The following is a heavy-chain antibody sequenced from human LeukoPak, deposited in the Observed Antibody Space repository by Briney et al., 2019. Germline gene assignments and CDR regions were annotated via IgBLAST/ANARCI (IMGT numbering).Heavy chain of an antibody. Sequence: SETLSLTCTVSGDSISGYYWNWIRQPAGKGLEWIGRIYTSGSTNYNPSLKSRVTMSVDTSKNQFSLKLSSVTAADTAVYYCARGHQRYFDWLAYFDYWGQGTLVTDSS. CDR1: GDSISGYY. CDR2: IYTSGST. CDR3: ARGHQRYFDWLAYFDY. V-gene: IGHV4-4*07. J-gene: IGHJ4*02. D-gene: IGHD3-9*01.